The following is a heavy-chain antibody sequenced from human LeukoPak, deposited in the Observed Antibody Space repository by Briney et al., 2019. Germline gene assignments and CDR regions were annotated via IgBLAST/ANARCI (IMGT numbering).Heavy chain of an antibody. Sequence: SETLSLTCAVYGGSFSGYYWSWIRQPPGKGLEWIGYIYYSGSTNYNPSLKSRVTISVDTSKNQFSLKLSSVTAADTAVYYCARGDDFWSGAYYYYGMDVWGQGTTVTVSS. CDR2: IYYSGST. D-gene: IGHD3-3*01. CDR3: ARGDDFWSGAYYYYGMDV. V-gene: IGHV4-59*01. J-gene: IGHJ6*02. CDR1: GGSFSGYY.